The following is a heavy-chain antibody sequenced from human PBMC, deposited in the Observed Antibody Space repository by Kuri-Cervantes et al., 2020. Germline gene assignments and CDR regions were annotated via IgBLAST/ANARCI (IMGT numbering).Heavy chain of an antibody. V-gene: IGHV4-34*01. CDR2: INHSGST. J-gene: IGHJ4*02. CDR1: GGSISSYY. D-gene: IGHD3-10*01. CDR3: ARAWFGEFGGYFDY. Sequence: GSLRLSCTVSGGSISSYYWSWIRQPPGKGLEWIGEINHSGSTNYNPSLKSRVTISVDTPKNQFSLNLSSVTAADTAVYYCARAWFGEFGGYFDYWGQGTLVTVSS.